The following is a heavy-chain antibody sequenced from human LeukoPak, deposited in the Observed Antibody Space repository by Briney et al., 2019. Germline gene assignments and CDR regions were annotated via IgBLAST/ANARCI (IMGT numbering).Heavy chain of an antibody. CDR2: IYYSGST. Sequence: SETLSLTCTVSGGSISSYYWSWIRQPPGKGLEWIGYIYYSGSTNYNPSLKSRVTISVDTSKNQFSLKLSSVTAADTAVYYCARGLYSGFSRNVFDIWGQGTMVTISS. CDR1: GGSISSYY. J-gene: IGHJ3*02. D-gene: IGHD5-12*01. CDR3: ARGLYSGFSRNVFDI. V-gene: IGHV4-59*08.